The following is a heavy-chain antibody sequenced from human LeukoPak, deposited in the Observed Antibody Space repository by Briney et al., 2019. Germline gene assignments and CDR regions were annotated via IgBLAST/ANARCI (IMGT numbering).Heavy chain of an antibody. V-gene: IGHV4-38-2*01. J-gene: IGHJ4*02. CDR1: GYSISSDCY. Sequence: PSETLSLTCAVSGYSISSDCYWGWIRQSPGKGLEWIGSIYHSGSTSYNPSLKSRVTISVDRSKNQFSPKLTSATAADSAVYYCARNGTNPFDSWGQGTLVTVSS. CDR3: ARNGTNPFDS. D-gene: IGHD1-26*01. CDR2: IYHSGST.